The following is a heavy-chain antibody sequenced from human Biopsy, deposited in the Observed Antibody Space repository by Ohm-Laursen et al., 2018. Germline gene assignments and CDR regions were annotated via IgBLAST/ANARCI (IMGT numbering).Heavy chain of an antibody. J-gene: IGHJ4*02. V-gene: IGHV3-7*01. D-gene: IGHD5-24*01. CDR1: GLTFTTAL. CDR3: ARDER. Sequence: GSLRLSCAASGLTFTTALMSWVRQAPGKGLEWVANINPDGSVKYFADSVKGRFTISRDNAENSMYLQMSSLTVDDTAVYYCARDERWSQGTPVTVSS. CDR2: INPDGSVK.